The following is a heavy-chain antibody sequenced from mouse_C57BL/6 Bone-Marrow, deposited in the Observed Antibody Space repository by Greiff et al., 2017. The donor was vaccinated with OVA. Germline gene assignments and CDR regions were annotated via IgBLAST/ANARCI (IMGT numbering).Heavy chain of an antibody. V-gene: IGHV1-26*01. CDR1: GYTFTDYY. CDR3: ARKGRGWAWCAY. D-gene: IGHD2-3*01. Sequence: VQLQQSGPELVKPGASVKISCKASGYTFTDYYMNWVKQSHGKSLEWIGDINPNNGGTSYNQKFKGKATLTVDTSSSTAYMELRSLTAEGSAVYYCARKGRGWAWCAYWGQGTLGTGSA. J-gene: IGHJ3*01. CDR2: INPNNGGT.